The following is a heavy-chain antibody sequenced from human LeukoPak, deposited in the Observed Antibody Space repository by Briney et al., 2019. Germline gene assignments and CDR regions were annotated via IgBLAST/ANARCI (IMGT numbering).Heavy chain of an antibody. CDR2: IKQDGSEK. V-gene: IGHV3-7*01. CDR3: AKDYSGYDEGDAFDI. Sequence: GGSLRLSCVASGFTFSTYTINWVRQTPGKGLEWVANIKQDGSEKYFVNSVKGRFTISRDNAKNTLYLQMNSLRAEDTAVYYCAKDYSGYDEGDAFDIWGQGTMVTASS. CDR1: GFTFSTYT. J-gene: IGHJ3*02. D-gene: IGHD5-12*01.